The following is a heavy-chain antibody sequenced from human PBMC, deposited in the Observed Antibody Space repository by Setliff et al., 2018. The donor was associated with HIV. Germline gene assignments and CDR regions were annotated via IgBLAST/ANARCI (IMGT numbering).Heavy chain of an antibody. J-gene: IGHJ5*02. CDR1: GFTFNYHA. D-gene: IGHD3-16*01. V-gene: IGHV3-23*01. Sequence: PGGSLRLSCAASGFTFNYHAMTWARQAPGKGLEWVSGISGSGDSTFYAHSVKGRFTISRDNSRDTLYLEMNNLRAEDTALYYCAKDYTPTFWEYNWFDVWGQGTQVTVSS. CDR2: ISGSGDST. CDR3: AKDYTPTFWEYNWFDV.